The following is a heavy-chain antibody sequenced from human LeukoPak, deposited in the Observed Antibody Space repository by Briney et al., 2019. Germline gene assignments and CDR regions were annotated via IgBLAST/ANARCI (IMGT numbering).Heavy chain of an antibody. CDR2: IRYDGSSA. J-gene: IGHJ4*02. Sequence: GGALRLSCVVSGFTFSSYWMHWVRQAPGEGLVWASRIRYDGSSAAYADSVKGRLTISRDNAKNTLYLQMNSLSAEDTAVYYCVRGTMNAIDQLDYWGQGTLVTVSS. CDR1: GFTFSSYW. CDR3: VRGTMNAIDQLDY. V-gene: IGHV3-74*01. D-gene: IGHD1-1*01.